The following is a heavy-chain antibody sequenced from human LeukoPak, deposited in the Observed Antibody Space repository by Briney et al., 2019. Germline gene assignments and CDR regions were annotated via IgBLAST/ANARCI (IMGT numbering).Heavy chain of an antibody. CDR1: GFTFNNYE. CDR3: ARYPYGDYGPSFFDY. Sequence: AGSLRLVKAAFGFTFNNYEIKWGRQAPGKGLEWVSFVSSSGTIKYYADSLKGRFTISRDNATNSLYLQVNNLRVEDTAVYYCARYPYGDYGPSFFDYWGKGTLVTVSS. D-gene: IGHD4-17*01. V-gene: IGHV3-48*03. J-gene: IGHJ4*02. CDR2: VSSSGTIK.